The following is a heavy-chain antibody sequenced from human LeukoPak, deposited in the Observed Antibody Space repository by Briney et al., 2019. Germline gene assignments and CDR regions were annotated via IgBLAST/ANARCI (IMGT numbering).Heavy chain of an antibody. CDR1: EFTFSSFW. CDR3: ARAKRNGFDI. V-gene: IGHV3-74*03. CDR2: IKTDGSIT. Sequence: PGGSLRLSCAASEFTFSSFWMHWVRQAPGKGLVWVSRIKTDGSITTYADSVKGRFTISRDNAKNTLYLQMNTLRVEDTAVYYCARAKRNGFDIWGQGTMVTVSS. J-gene: IGHJ3*02.